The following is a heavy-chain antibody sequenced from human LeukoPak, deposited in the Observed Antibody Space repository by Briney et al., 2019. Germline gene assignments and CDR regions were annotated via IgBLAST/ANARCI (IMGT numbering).Heavy chain of an antibody. CDR1: GYTFTIYD. V-gene: IGHV1-8*01. J-gene: IGHJ4*02. D-gene: IGHD4-17*01. Sequence: ASVNVSFTASGYTFTIYDINWVRQATGQGLEWMGWMNPKSGYTGSAQKFQGRVTMTRTTSISTAYMELSGLTSEDTAVYYWERTDGDLDYWGQGSLVTVSS. CDR3: ERTDGDLDY. CDR2: MNPKSGYT.